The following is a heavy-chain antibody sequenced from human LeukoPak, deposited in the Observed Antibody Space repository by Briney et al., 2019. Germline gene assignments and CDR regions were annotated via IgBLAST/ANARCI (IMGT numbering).Heavy chain of an antibody. CDR1: GGPFSGYY. CDR2: INHSGST. V-gene: IGHV4-34*01. J-gene: IGHJ4*02. D-gene: IGHD3-10*01. Sequence: PSETLSLTCAVYGGPFSGYYWSWIRQPPGKGLEWIGEINHSGSTNYNPSLKSRVTISVDTSKNQFSLKLSSVTAADTAVYYRARGKGYGSGSYAYWGQGTLVTVSS. CDR3: ARGKGYGSGSYAY.